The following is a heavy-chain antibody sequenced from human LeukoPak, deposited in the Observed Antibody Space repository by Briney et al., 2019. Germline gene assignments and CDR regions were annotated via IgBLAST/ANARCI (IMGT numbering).Heavy chain of an antibody. CDR3: ARTEAFDI. CDR1: GFTFSTYA. CDR2: ISYDGSNK. J-gene: IGHJ3*02. Sequence: GGSLRLSCAASGFTFSTYAMHWVRQAPGKGLEWVAVISYDGSNKFYAGPVKGRFTISRDNSKNTLYLQMNSLRAEDTALYYCARTEAFDIWGQGTMVTVSS. V-gene: IGHV3-30*04.